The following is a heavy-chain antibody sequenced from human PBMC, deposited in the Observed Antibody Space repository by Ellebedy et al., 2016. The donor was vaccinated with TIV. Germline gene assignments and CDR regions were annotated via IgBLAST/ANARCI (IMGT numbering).Heavy chain of an antibody. Sequence: GGSLRLSXTGSGFNFSNFGIHWVRQAPGKGLEWVSVISFDESDQYYADSVRGRFNLSRDNSKSTAYLQINSLRAEDTAVYYCAKEGITTPTGLEVDSWGQGTLVTVSS. CDR3: AKEGITTPTGLEVDS. D-gene: IGHD1-1*01. CDR1: GFNFSNFG. V-gene: IGHV3-30*18. J-gene: IGHJ4*02. CDR2: ISFDESDQ.